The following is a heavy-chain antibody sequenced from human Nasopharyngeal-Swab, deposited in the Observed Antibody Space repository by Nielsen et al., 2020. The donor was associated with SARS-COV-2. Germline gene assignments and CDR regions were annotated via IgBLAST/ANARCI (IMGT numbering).Heavy chain of an antibody. V-gene: IGHV3-33*01. CDR3: ARDPGEWLLAGNTDY. J-gene: IGHJ4*02. Sequence: VRQAPGKGLEWVAVIWYDGSNKYYADSVKGRFTISRDNSKNTLYLQMNSLRAEDTAVYYCARDPGEWLLAGNTDYWGQGTLVTVSS. D-gene: IGHD3-3*01. CDR2: IWYDGSNK.